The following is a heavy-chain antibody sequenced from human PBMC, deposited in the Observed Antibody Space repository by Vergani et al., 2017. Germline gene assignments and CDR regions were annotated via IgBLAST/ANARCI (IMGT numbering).Heavy chain of an antibody. J-gene: IGHJ3*02. CDR3: ARKRWNYYDSSGSYAFDI. CDR2: ISSSSSTI. Sequence: EVQLLESGGGLVQPGGSLRLSCAASGFTFSSYSMNWVRQAPGKGLEWVSYISSSSSTIYYADSVKGRFTISISNAKNSLYLQMNSLRAEDTAVYYCARKRWNYYDSSGSYAFDIWGQGTMVTVSS. CDR1: GFTFSSYS. D-gene: IGHD3-22*01. V-gene: IGHV3-48*04.